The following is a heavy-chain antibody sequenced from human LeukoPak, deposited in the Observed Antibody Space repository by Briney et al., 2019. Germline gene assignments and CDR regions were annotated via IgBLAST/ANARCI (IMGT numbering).Heavy chain of an antibody. Sequence: SETLSLTCAVYGGSFSGYYWSWIRQPPGKGLEWIGEINHSGSTNYNPSLKSRVTISVDTSKNQFSLKLSSVTAADTAVYYCARGSGYSSVRYCYYYMDVWGKGTTVTVSS. CDR3: ARGSGYSSVRYCYYYMDV. J-gene: IGHJ6*03. CDR1: GGSFSGYY. V-gene: IGHV4-34*01. D-gene: IGHD6-19*01. CDR2: INHSGST.